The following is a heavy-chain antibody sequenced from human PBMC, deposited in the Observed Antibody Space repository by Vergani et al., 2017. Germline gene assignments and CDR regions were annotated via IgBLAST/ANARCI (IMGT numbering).Heavy chain of an antibody. J-gene: IGHJ4*02. CDR2: ISVSGVSA. CDR3: AKQYFVSGNYLFDY. V-gene: IGHV3-23*01. CDR1: EFTFSNYA. Sequence: EVQLFESGGGLVQPGGSLRLTCAASEFTFSNYAMNWVRQAPGKGLEWVSGISVSGVSAYYTDSVKGRFTISRDNSKNMLFLQMNNLRTEDTAIYYCAKQYFVSGNYLFDYWGQGTLVTVSS. D-gene: IGHD3-10*01.